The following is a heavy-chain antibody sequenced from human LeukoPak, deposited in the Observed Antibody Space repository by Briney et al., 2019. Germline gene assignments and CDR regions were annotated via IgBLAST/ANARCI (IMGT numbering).Heavy chain of an antibody. D-gene: IGHD3-22*01. Sequence: ASVKVSCKASGYTFTDYSLHWVRQAPGQGLEWMGWINPHSGGTKYAQRFQGRLTMTRDTSISTAYMELNRILSDDTAIYCCARGGGSSDYDPKDFWGQGTLVTVSS. CDR2: INPHSGGT. CDR3: ARGGGSSDYDPKDF. J-gene: IGHJ4*02. CDR1: GYTFTDYS. V-gene: IGHV1-2*02.